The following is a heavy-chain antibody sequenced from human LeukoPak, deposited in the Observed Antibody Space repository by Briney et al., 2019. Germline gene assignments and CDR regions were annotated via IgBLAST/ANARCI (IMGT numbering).Heavy chain of an antibody. CDR3: ARDRGYYDSSGYESTRLDAFDI. D-gene: IGHD3-22*01. J-gene: IGHJ3*02. Sequence: GGSLRLSCAASGFTFSSYSMNWVRQAPGKGLEWVSSISSSSSYIYYADSVKGRFTISRDSAKNSLYLQMNSLRAEDTAVYYCARDRGYYDSSGYESTRLDAFDIWGQGTMVTVSS. V-gene: IGHV3-21*01. CDR1: GFTFSSYS. CDR2: ISSSSSYI.